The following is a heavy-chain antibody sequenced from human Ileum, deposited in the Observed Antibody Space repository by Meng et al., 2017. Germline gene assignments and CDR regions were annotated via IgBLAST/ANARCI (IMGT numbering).Heavy chain of an antibody. CDR2: ISSNGKTT. Sequence: GESLKISCGGSGFTFSDHEMNWVRQAPGKGLEWVSYISSNGKTTYYADSVRGRFTISRDNAKDSLSLQMNNLRVEDTALYYCARVPSYYDPTGLRNYFDQWGQGTLVTVSS. J-gene: IGHJ4*02. CDR3: ARVPSYYDPTGLRNYFDQ. V-gene: IGHV3-48*03. D-gene: IGHD3-16*01. CDR1: GFTFSDHE.